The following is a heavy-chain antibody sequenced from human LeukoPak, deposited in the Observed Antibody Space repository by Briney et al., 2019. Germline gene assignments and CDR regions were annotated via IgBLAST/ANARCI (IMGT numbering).Heavy chain of an antibody. CDR3: ARGVAVGGTTHFDP. CDR1: GGPFDSHY. J-gene: IGHJ5*02. V-gene: IGHV4-59*08. D-gene: IGHD6-13*01. Sequence: PSETLPLTCTVSGGPFDSHYWTWIRQPPGKGLEWIAFIYHSGSAVYSPSLRSRVTMSVDRSKRQFSLNLSSVTAADTAVYYCARGVAVGGTTHFDPWGQGTLVTVSS. CDR2: IYHSGSA.